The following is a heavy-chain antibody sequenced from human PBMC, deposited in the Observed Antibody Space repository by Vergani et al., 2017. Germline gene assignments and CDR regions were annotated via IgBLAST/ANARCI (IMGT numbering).Heavy chain of an antibody. CDR1: GFTFSSYS. CDR3: ARGLFSSSSWYLKGAVDI. J-gene: IGHJ3*02. D-gene: IGHD6-13*01. Sequence: EVQLVESGGGLVQPGGSLRLSCAASGFTFSSYSMNWVRQAPGKGLEWVSYISSSSSTIYYADSVKGRFTISRDNAKNSLYLQMNSLRAEDTAVYYCARGLFSSSSWYLKGAVDIWGQGTMVTDAS. CDR2: ISSSSSTI. V-gene: IGHV3-48*01.